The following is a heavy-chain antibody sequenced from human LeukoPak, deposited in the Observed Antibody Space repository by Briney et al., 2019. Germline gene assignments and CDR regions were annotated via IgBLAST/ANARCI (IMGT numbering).Heavy chain of an antibody. Sequence: GGSLRLSCAASGFTFSDFGMEWVRQAPGKGLEWVAFIRHDGSDKYYADSVEGRFTISRDNSKNTVDLQMNSLGSEDTAVYYCAIDSYGPDNWGQGTLVTVSS. CDR2: IRHDGSDK. J-gene: IGHJ4*02. V-gene: IGHV3-30*02. CDR3: AIDSYGPDN. CDR1: GFTFSDFG. D-gene: IGHD4-17*01.